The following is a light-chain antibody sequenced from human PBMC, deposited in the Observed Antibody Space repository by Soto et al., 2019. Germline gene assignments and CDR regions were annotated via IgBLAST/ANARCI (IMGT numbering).Light chain of an antibody. CDR2: DVS. J-gene: IGLJ1*01. V-gene: IGLV2-14*03. CDR1: SSDVGGYNY. Sequence: QSVLTQPASLSGSPGQSITISCTRTSSDVGGYNYVSWYQHHPGKAPTLMIFDVSNRPSGVSNRFSGSKSGNTASLTISGLQPEDEADYYCSSYTTSNTRQIVFGTGTKVTVL. CDR3: SSYTTSNTRQIV.